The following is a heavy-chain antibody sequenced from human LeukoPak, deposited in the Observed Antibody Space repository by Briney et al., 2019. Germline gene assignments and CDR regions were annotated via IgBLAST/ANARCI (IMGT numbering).Heavy chain of an antibody. CDR2: ISYDGSNK. J-gene: IGHJ4*02. CDR1: GFTFSDYG. D-gene: IGHD6-13*01. V-gene: IGHV3-30*18. CDR3: AKDNVAAAGRYFDY. Sequence: GGSLRLSCAASGFTFSDYGMHWVRQAPGKGLEWVALISYDGSNKYFADSVKGRFTISRDNSKNTLYLQMHSLRAEDTAVYYCAKDNVAAAGRYFDYWGQGTLVTVSS.